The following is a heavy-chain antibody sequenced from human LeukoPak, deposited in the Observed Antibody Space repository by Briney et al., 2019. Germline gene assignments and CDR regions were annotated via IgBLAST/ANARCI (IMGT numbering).Heavy chain of an antibody. Sequence: ETLSLTCTVSGGSLSSYYWSWIRQPPGKGLEWVSSISSSSSYIYYADSVKGRFTISRDNAKNSLYLQMNSLRAEDTAVYYCAKGVGAIDYWGQGTLVTVSS. D-gene: IGHD1-26*01. V-gene: IGHV3-21*01. CDR3: AKGVGAIDY. CDR1: GGSLSSYY. CDR2: ISSSSSYI. J-gene: IGHJ4*02.